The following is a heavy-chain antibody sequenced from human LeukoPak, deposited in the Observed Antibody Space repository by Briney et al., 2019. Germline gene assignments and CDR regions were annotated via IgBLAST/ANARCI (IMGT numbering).Heavy chain of an antibody. D-gene: IGHD6-13*01. V-gene: IGHV3-33*01. CDR3: ARGIAAAGNPNWFDP. Sequence: PRRSLRLSCAASGFIFSSYAMHGVRQAPGTGLEWVAVIWSDGSKKYYADSVKGRFTISRDNSKNTLYLQMTSLRAEDTAVYYCARGIAAAGNPNWFDPWGQGTLVTVSS. J-gene: IGHJ5*02. CDR2: IWSDGSKK. CDR1: GFIFSSYA.